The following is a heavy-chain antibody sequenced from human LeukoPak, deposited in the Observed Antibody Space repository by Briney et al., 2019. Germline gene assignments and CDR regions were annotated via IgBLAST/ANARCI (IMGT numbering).Heavy chain of an antibody. D-gene: IGHD3-22*01. CDR2: IIPIFGTA. CDR3: ARALSGVVIADYYYMDV. CDR1: GGTFSSYA. V-gene: IGHV1-69*05. J-gene: IGHJ6*03. Sequence: SVKVSCKASGGTFSSYAISWVRQAPGQGLEWMGGIIPIFGTANYAQKFQGRVTITTDESTGTAYMELSSLRSEDTAVYYCARALSGVVIADYYYMDVWGKGTTVTVSS.